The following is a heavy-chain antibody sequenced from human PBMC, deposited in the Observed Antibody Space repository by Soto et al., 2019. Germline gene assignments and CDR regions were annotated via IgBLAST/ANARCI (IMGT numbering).Heavy chain of an antibody. Sequence: ASVKVSCKASGYSFTDYHIHWVRQAPGQGLEWLGRINPKSGGTSTAQKFQGWVTMTTDTSISTASMELTRLTSDDTAIYYCARDPPATRHGMDVWGQGTTVTVSS. J-gene: IGHJ6*02. CDR1: GYSFTDYH. V-gene: IGHV1-2*04. CDR3: ARDPPATRHGMDV. CDR2: INPKSGGT.